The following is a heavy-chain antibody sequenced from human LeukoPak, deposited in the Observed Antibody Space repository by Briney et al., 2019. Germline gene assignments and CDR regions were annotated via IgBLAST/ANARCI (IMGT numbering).Heavy chain of an antibody. CDR3: ATGYYYFDY. Sequence: GGSLRLSCAASGFTFSSYEMNWVRQAPGKGLEWVSYISSSGSTIYYADSVKGRFTISRDNAKNSLYLQMNGLRAEDTAVYYCATGYYYFDYWGQGTLVTVSS. V-gene: IGHV3-48*03. J-gene: IGHJ4*02. D-gene: IGHD6-13*01. CDR1: GFTFSSYE. CDR2: ISSSGSTI.